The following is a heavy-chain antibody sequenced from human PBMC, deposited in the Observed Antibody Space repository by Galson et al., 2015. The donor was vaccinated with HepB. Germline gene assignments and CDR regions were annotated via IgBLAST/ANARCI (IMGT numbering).Heavy chain of an antibody. D-gene: IGHD6-19*01. J-gene: IGHJ3*02. CDR2: IDPSDSYT. Sequence: QSGAEVKKPGESLRISCKGSGYSFTSYWISWVRQMPGKGLEWMGRIDPSDSYTNYSPSFQGHVTISADKSISTAHLQWSSLKASDTAMYYCARHLGAVAGTISHDAFDIWGQGTMVTVSS. CDR3: ARHLGAVAGTISHDAFDI. V-gene: IGHV5-10-1*01. CDR1: GYSFTSYW.